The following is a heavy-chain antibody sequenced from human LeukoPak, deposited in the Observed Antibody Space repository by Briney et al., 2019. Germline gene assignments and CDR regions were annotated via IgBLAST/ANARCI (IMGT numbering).Heavy chain of an antibody. V-gene: IGHV4-4*07. CDR1: GGSISSYY. CDR2: IYTSGST. D-gene: IGHD3-10*01. J-gene: IGHJ4*02. CDR3: ARDNSGYYGSGSYYTH. Sequence: PSETLSLTCTVSGGSISSYYWSWIRQPAGKGLEWIGRIYTSGSTNYNPSLKSRLTISVDTSKNQFSLKLSSVTAADTAVYYCARDNSGYYGSGSYYTHWGQGTLVTVSS.